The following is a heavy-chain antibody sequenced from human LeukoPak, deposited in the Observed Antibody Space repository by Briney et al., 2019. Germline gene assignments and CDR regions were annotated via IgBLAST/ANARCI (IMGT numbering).Heavy chain of an antibody. J-gene: IGHJ5*02. CDR3: ARVRYYGSGEEIDP. CDR2: IYHGGNT. CDR1: GGSISSGGYL. D-gene: IGHD3-10*01. Sequence: SETLSLTCTVSGGSISSGGYLWSWIRQNPGKGLEWIGYIYHGGNTYYNPSLKSRVTISADTSKNQFSLKLSSVTAADTAVYYCARVRYYGSGEEIDPWGQGTLVTVSS. V-gene: IGHV4-31*03.